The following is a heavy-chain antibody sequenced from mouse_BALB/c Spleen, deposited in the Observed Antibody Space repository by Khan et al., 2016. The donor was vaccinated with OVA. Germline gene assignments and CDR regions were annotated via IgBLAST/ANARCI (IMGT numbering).Heavy chain of an antibody. V-gene: IGHV5-4*02. CDR1: GFTFSDYY. Sequence: EVELVESGGGLVKPGGSLKLSCAASGFTFSDYYMYWVRQSPEKRLEWVATISDGASYTYYPDSVKGRFTISRDDAKNNLYLQMSSLKSEYTAMYYCARGYYGNPFAYWGQGTLVTVSA. D-gene: IGHD2-1*01. CDR2: ISDGASYT. J-gene: IGHJ3*01. CDR3: ARGYYGNPFAY.